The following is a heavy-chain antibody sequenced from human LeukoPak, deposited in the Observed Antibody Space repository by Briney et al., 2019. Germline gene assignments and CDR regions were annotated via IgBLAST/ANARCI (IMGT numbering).Heavy chain of an antibody. V-gene: IGHV3-48*04. D-gene: IGHD6-19*01. CDR3: ARVAVAGTSPDAFDI. CDR2: ISSSSSTI. Sequence: GGSLRLSCAASGFTFSSYSVNWVRQAPGKGLEWVSYISSSSSTIYYADSVKGRSTISRDNAKNSLYLQMNSLRAEDTAVYYCARVAVAGTSPDAFDIWGQGTMVTVSS. J-gene: IGHJ3*02. CDR1: GFTFSSYS.